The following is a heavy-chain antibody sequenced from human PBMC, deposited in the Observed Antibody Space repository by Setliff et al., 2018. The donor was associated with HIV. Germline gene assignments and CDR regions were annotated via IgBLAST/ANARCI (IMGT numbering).Heavy chain of an antibody. Sequence: PGGSLRLFCAASGFIFSDYYMDWVRQAPGKGLEWVGRSRNKGNSYTTEYVASVNGRFTISRDDSTNSVHLQMNSLRTEDTAVYFCVRLVSSGCLESWGQGTLVTVSS. J-gene: IGHJ5*02. CDR1: GFIFSDYY. V-gene: IGHV3-72*01. D-gene: IGHD3-22*01. CDR3: VRLVSSGCLES. CDR2: SRNKGNSYTT.